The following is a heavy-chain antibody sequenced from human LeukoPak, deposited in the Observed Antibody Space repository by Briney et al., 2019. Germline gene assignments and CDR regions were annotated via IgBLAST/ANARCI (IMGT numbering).Heavy chain of an antibody. CDR3: ARAGSRIVGAFISD. J-gene: IGHJ4*02. CDR1: GFTFSDDY. CDR2: ISSGGSTI. Sequence: PGGSLRLSCAASGFTFSDDYMSWIRQAPGKGLEWVSYISSGGSTIYCGDSVKGRFTISRDNAKNSLYLQMNSLSAEDTAVYYCARAGSRIVGAFISDWGQGTLVTVSS. V-gene: IGHV3-11*04. D-gene: IGHD1-26*01.